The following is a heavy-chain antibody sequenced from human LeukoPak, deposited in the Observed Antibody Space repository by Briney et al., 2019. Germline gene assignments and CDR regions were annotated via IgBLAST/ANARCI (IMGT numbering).Heavy chain of an antibody. CDR1: GGSISNYY. CDR2: IYNSGSS. CDR3: ARDYGGISYFDY. Sequence: SETLSLTCTVSGGSISNYYWSWIRQTPGKGLEWIGYIYNSGSSNYNPSLKSRVTISLDTSKNQFSLKLSSVTAADTAVYYCARDYGGISYFDYWGQGTLVTVSS. D-gene: IGHD4-23*01. J-gene: IGHJ4*02. V-gene: IGHV4-59*01.